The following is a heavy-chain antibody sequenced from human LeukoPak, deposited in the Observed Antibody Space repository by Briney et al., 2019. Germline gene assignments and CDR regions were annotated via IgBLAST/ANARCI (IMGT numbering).Heavy chain of an antibody. J-gene: IGHJ5*02. Sequence: SETLSLTCTVSGGSISSYYWSWIRQPPGKGLEWIGYIYYSGSTNYNPSLKSRVTISVDTSKNQFSLKLSSVTAADTAVYYCARVPYDILTGTPNWFDPWGQGTLVTVSS. CDR1: GGSISSYY. CDR3: ARVPYDILTGTPNWFDP. D-gene: IGHD3-9*01. V-gene: IGHV4-59*12. CDR2: IYYSGST.